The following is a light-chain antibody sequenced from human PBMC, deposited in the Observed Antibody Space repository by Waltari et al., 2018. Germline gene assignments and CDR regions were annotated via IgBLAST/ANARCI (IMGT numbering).Light chain of an antibody. CDR2: EDT. CDR3: YSGDDSGNQEV. Sequence: SYELTQPPSVSVSPGQTARITSSGDALPKQSVYWYQQKPAQAPVLVIYEDTERPSGIPERFSGSSSGTMATLTISGAQVEDEADYYCYSGDDSGNQEVFGGGTKLTVL. CDR1: ALPKQS. J-gene: IGLJ2*01. V-gene: IGLV3-10*01.